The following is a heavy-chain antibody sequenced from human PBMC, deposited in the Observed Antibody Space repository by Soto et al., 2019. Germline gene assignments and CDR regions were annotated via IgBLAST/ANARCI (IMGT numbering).Heavy chain of an antibody. Sequence: SETLSLTCAVSGYSISSGYYWGWIRQPPGKGLEWIGYLYHSGISDYNPSLKSRVTISVGTSKNQFSLKVRSVTAADTAVYYCARYSSSYFDYWGQGSRVTVSS. D-gene: IGHD6-6*01. CDR3: ARYSSSYFDY. CDR2: LYHSGIS. J-gene: IGHJ4*02. V-gene: IGHV4-38-2*01. CDR1: GYSISSGYY.